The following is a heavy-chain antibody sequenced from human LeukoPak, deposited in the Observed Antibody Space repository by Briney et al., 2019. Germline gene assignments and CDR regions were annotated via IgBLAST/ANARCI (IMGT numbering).Heavy chain of an antibody. D-gene: IGHD2-2*01. J-gene: IGHJ5*02. CDR1: GYTFTGYY. CDR3: ASRRSTSSPFDP. Sequence: ASVKVSCKASGYTFTGYYMHWVRQASGQGLEWMGRINPNSGGTNYAQKFQGRVTMTRDTSISTAYMELSRLRSDDTAVYYCASRRSTSSPFDPWGQGTLVTVSS. CDR2: INPNSGGT. V-gene: IGHV1-2*06.